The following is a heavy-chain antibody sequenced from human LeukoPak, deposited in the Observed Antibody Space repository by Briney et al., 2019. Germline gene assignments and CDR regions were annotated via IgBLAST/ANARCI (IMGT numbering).Heavy chain of an antibody. CDR3: AKTADKNSGTYYFDF. V-gene: IGHV3-7*03. J-gene: IGHJ4*02. CDR1: GFPFNAYW. D-gene: IGHD1-26*01. CDR2: IRQDGDTK. Sequence: PGGSLRLSCAASGFPFNAYWMTWVRQAPGKGLEWVANIRQDGDTKYYVDSVKGRFTISRDNSKNTLYLQMNSLRAEDTAVYYCAKTADKNSGTYYFDFWGQGTLVTVSS.